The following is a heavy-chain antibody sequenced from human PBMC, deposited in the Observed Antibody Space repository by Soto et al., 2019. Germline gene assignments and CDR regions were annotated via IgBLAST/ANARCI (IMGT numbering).Heavy chain of an antibody. V-gene: IGHV3-7*01. CDR3: VSQLQGSRRKYYFHF. Sequence: GGSLRLSCAASGFTLGSYWMSWVRQAPGKGLEWVANINQGGREKNYVDSVKGRFSISRDDAEKSHHLQMNSLRAEDTAVYYCVSQLQGSRRKYYFHFWGQRTLVNVSS. J-gene: IGHJ4*02. D-gene: IGHD1-26*01. CDR2: INQGGREK. CDR1: GFTLGSYW.